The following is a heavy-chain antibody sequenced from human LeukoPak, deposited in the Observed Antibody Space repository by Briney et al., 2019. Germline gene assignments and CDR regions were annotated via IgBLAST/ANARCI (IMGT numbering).Heavy chain of an antibody. V-gene: IGHV3-7*04. J-gene: IGHJ6*03. Sequence: GGSLRLSCAASGFTFSRYWMTWVRQAPGKGLDWVANIKQDGSEKYYVDSIKGRFTISRDNAKNSLYLQMNSLRAEDTAVYYCARGAAPDYYMDVWGSGTTVTVSS. CDR2: IKQDGSEK. CDR1: GFTFSRYW. CDR3: ARGAAPDYYMDV.